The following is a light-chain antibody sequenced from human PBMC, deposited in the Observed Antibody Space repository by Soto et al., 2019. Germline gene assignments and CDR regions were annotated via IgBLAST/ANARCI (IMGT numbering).Light chain of an antibody. CDR3: QQSYSTPPP. J-gene: IGKJ1*01. CDR1: QSVSSY. CDR2: DAS. Sequence: EIVLTQSPSTLSWSPRERATLSCMASQSVSSYLAWYQQKPGQAPRLLIYDASNRATGIPARFSGSGSGTDFTLTISSLQPEDFATYSCQQSYSTPPPFGQGTKVDI. V-gene: IGKV3-11*01.